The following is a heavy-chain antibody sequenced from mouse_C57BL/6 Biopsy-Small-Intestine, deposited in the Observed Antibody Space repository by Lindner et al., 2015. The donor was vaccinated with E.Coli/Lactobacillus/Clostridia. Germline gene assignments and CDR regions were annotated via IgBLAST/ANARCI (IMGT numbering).Heavy chain of an antibody. D-gene: IGHD3-1*01. V-gene: IGHV1-82*01. CDR3: ARRVAARARDAMDY. Sequence: VQLQESGPELVKPGASVKISCKASGYAFSSSWMNWVKQRPGKGLEWIGWIYPGDGDTNYNGKFKGKATLTTDKSSSTAYMQLSSLTSEDSAVYFCARRVAARARDAMDYWGQGTSVTVSS. J-gene: IGHJ4*01. CDR1: GYAFSSSW. CDR2: IYPGDGDT.